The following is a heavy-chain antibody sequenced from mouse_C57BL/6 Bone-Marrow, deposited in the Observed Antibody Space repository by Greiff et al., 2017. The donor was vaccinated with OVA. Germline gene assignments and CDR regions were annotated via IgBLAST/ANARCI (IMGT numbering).Heavy chain of an antibody. CDR1: GYAFSSSW. J-gene: IGHJ4*01. CDR2: IYPGDGDT. V-gene: IGHV1-82*01. Sequence: VKLMESGPELVKPGASVKISCKASGYAFSSSWMNWVKQRPGKGLEWIGRIYPGDGDTNYNGKFKGKATLTADKSSSTAYMQLSSLTSEDSAVYFCAIATRDAMDYWGQGTSVTVSS. D-gene: IGHD1-1*01. CDR3: AIATRDAMDY.